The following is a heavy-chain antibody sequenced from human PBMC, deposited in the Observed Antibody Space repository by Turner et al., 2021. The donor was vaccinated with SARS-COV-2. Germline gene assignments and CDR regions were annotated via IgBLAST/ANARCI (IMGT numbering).Heavy chain of an antibody. Sequence: EVQLLESGGGLIQPGGSLRLSCAASGFTFSTYTMNWVRQAPGKGLEWVTSIRGSGLSTYYADSVKGRFTISRDNSKNTMYLQMNSLRAEDTAVYYCAKDRIVGATMGASRDWGQGILVTVSS. CDR3: AKDRIVGATMGASRD. CDR2: IRGSGLST. CDR1: GFTFSTYT. D-gene: IGHD1-26*01. V-gene: IGHV3-23*01. J-gene: IGHJ4*02.